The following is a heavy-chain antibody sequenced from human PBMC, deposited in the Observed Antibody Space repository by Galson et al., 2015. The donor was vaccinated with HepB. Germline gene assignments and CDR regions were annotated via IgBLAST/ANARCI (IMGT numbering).Heavy chain of an antibody. CDR1: GGTSSSYA. CDR3: ARDSAVAGQGWFDP. D-gene: IGHD6-19*01. Sequence: SVKVSCKASGGTSSSYAISWVRQAPGQGLEWMGGIIPIFGTANYAQKFQGRVTITADESTSTAYMELSSLRSEDTAVYYCARDSAVAGQGWFDPWGQGTLVTVSS. J-gene: IGHJ5*02. CDR2: IIPIFGTA. V-gene: IGHV1-69*13.